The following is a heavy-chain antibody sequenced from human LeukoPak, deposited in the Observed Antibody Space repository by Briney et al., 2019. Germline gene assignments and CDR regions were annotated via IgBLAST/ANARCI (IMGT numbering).Heavy chain of an antibody. Sequence: GGSLRLSCAASGFTFSNAWMSWVRQAPGKGLEWVGRIKSKTDGGTTDYAAPVKGRFTISRDDSKNTLYLQMNSLKTEDTAVYYCTTTVTTGYGTLNENDWGQGTLVTVSS. D-gene: IGHD3-9*01. CDR3: TTTVTTGYGTLNEND. J-gene: IGHJ4*02. CDR2: IKSKTDGGTT. V-gene: IGHV3-15*01. CDR1: GFTFSNAW.